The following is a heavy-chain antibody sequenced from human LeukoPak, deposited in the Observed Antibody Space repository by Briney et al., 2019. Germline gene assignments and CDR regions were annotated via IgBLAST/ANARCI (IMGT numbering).Heavy chain of an antibody. CDR3: ATVTPVITMTVVVIGNYFDY. J-gene: IGHJ4*02. CDR1: GYSLHELS. V-gene: IGHV1-24*01. CDR2: VDPEDWET. Sequence: GSSVNVACQVSGYSLHELSMHWLRQAPGKGLECVGGVDPEDWETIYPQKFEGRLTMTEDTSTDTAHMELSSLRSEATAVYSCATVTPVITMTVVVIGNYFDYWGQGTLVTVSS. D-gene: IGHD3-22*01.